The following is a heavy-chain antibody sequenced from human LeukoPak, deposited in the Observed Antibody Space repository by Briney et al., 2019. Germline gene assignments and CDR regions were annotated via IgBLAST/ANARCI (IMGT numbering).Heavy chain of an antibody. CDR2: MNPNSGNT. CDR3: ARDISSSGYYGSFDY. V-gene: IGHV1-8*01. Sequence: ASVKVSCKASGYTFTSYDINWVRQATGQGLEWMGWMNPNSGNTGYAQKFQGRVTMTRNTSISTAYMELSRLRSDDTAVYYCARDISSSGYYGSFDYWGQGTLVTVSS. D-gene: IGHD3-22*01. J-gene: IGHJ4*02. CDR1: GYTFTSYD.